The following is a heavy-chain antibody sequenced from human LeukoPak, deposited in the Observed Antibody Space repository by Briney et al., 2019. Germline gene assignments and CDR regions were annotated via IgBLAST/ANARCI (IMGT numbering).Heavy chain of an antibody. Sequence: EGSLRLSCAASGFTFSSYAMSWVRQAPGKGLEWVSTFSGTSTNSYADAVKGRVTISRDNSKNTLYLQMNSLRAEDTAVYYCAKLKQWQPQRYFFEYWGQGALVTVAS. CDR3: AKLKQWQPQRYFFEY. J-gene: IGHJ4*02. D-gene: IGHD6-19*01. CDR1: GFTFSSYA. CDR2: FSGTSTN. V-gene: IGHV3-23*01.